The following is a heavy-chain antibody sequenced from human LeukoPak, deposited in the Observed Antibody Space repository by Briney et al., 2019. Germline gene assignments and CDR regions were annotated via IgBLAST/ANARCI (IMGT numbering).Heavy chain of an antibody. Sequence: PSETLSLTCTVSGYSISSGFYWGWIRQPPGKGLECIGSIYHSGSTCYNPYLKSRVTISVDTSKNQFSLNLSSVTAADTAMYYCARAVGTSRNFFDYWGQGTLVTVSS. D-gene: IGHD4-23*01. CDR1: GYSISSGFY. CDR2: IYHSGST. J-gene: IGHJ4*02. CDR3: ARAVGTSRNFFDY. V-gene: IGHV4-38-2*02.